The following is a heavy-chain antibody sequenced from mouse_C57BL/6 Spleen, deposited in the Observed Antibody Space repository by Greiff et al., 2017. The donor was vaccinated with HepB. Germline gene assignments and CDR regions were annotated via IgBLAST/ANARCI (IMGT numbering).Heavy chain of an antibody. CDR1: GFSFNTYA. Sequence: EVKLMESGGGLVQPKGSLKLSCAASGFSFNTYAMNWVRQAPGKGLEWVARIRSKSNNYATYYADSVKDRFTISRDDSESMLYLQMNNLKTEDTAMYYCVRRSGSSPYYYAMDYWGQGTSVTVSS. CDR2: IRSKSNNYAT. D-gene: IGHD1-1*01. V-gene: IGHV10-1*01. CDR3: VRRSGSSPYYYAMDY. J-gene: IGHJ4*01.